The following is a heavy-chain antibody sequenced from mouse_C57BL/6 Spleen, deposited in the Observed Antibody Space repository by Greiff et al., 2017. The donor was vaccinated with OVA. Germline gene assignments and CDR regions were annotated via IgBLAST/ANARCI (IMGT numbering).Heavy chain of an antibody. Sequence: VQLQQSGAELASPGASVTLSCKASGYTFTSYWLHWVKQRPGQGLEWIGEIDPSDSYTNYNQKFKGKSTLTVDKSSSTAYMQRSSLTSEDSAVYYCARSYYGNPHFDYWGQGTTLTVSS. CDR2: IDPSDSYT. CDR3: ARSYYGNPHFDY. D-gene: IGHD1-1*01. V-gene: IGHV1-69*01. J-gene: IGHJ2*01. CDR1: GYTFTSYW.